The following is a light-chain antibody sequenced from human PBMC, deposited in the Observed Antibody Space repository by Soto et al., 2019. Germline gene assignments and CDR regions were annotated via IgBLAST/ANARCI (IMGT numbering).Light chain of an antibody. V-gene: IGKV1-5*01. Sequence: DIQMTQSPSTLSASIGDRVTITCRASQSISTWLAWYQQKPGKDPELLISDASSVESGVPSRFSGSVSGTEFTLTIIILQPDDVATYCCKHYYTYSWTFGQGTKVEIK. CDR3: KHYYTYSWT. CDR1: QSISTW. CDR2: DAS. J-gene: IGKJ1*01.